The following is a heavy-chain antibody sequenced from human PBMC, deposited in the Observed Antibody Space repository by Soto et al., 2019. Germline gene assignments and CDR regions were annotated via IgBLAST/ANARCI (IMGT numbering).Heavy chain of an antibody. V-gene: IGHV3-9*01. Sequence: EVQLVESGGGLVQPGRSLRLSCAASGFTFDDYAMHWVRQAPGKGLEWVSGISWNSGSIGYADSVKGRFTISRDNAKNSLYLQMNSLRAEDTALYYCAKDLVSTVTTGPAFDIWGQGTMVTVSS. CDR2: ISWNSGSI. CDR1: GFTFDDYA. D-gene: IGHD4-17*01. CDR3: AKDLVSTVTTGPAFDI. J-gene: IGHJ3*02.